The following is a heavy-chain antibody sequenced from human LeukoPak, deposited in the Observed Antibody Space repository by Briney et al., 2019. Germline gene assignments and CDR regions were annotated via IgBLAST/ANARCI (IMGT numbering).Heavy chain of an antibody. Sequence: GGSLRLSCAASGFVFGDYAMHWVRQAPGKGLEWAALISHNGSSKYYADSVRGRFTISRDNSNTLYLEMNSLRPEDTAVFYCARGRSPDYWYFDLWGRGTPVTVSS. J-gene: IGHJ2*01. CDR3: ARGRSPDYWYFDL. CDR2: ISHNGSSK. CDR1: GFVFGDYA. V-gene: IGHV3-30-3*01.